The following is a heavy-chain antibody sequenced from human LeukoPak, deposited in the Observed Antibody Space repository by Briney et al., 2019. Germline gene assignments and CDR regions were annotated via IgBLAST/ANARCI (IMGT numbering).Heavy chain of an antibody. CDR1: GYSFTSYW. J-gene: IGHJ6*01. CDR2: IDPSDSYI. D-gene: IGHD3-10*01. CDR3: ARRSWGSGSYYEYYYGMDV. V-gene: IGHV5-10-1*01. Sequence: RGESLRISCKGSGYSFTSYWISWVRQMPGKGLEWMGRIDPSDSYINYSSSFQGHVTISADKSINTAYLQWSSLKASDTAMYFCARRSWGSGSYYEYYYGMDVWGQGTTVTVSS.